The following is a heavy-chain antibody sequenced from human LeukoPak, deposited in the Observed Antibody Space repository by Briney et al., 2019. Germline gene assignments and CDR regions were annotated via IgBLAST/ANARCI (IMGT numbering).Heavy chain of an antibody. J-gene: IGHJ6*03. D-gene: IGHD3-22*01. V-gene: IGHV3-30*02. CDR3: AKESYYDSSGPSYYYYYMDV. Sequence: GGSLRLSCAASGFTFSSYGMHWVRQAPAKGLEWVTFIRYDGSNKYYADSVKGRFTISRDNSKNTLYLQMNSLRAEDTAVYYCAKESYYDSSGPSYYYYYMDVWGKGTTVTVSS. CDR1: GFTFSSYG. CDR2: IRYDGSNK.